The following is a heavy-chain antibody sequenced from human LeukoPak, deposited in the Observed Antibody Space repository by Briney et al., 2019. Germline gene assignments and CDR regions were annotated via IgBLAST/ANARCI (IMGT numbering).Heavy chain of an antibody. V-gene: IGHV5-51*01. J-gene: IGHJ6*02. Sequence: GESPKISCKGSGYSFTSYWIGWVRQMPGKGLEWMGIIYPGDSDTRYSPSFQGQVTISADKSISTAYLQWSSLKASDTAMYYCARLDYYDSSGYYSGLDVWGQGTTVTVSS. CDR2: IYPGDSDT. CDR1: GYSFTSYW. CDR3: ARLDYYDSSGYYSGLDV. D-gene: IGHD3-22*01.